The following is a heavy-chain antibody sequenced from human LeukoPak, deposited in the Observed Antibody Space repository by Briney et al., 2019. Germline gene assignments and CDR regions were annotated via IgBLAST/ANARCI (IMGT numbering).Heavy chain of an antibody. V-gene: IGHV3-15*01. D-gene: IGHD5-18*01. Sequence: GGSLRLSCAASGFTFSSYAMTWVRQAPGKGLEWVGRIRGKTDGGTTDYAAPVKGRFTISRDDSKNTLYLQMNSLRTEDTAVYYCTTEMDTAIYYWGQGTLVTVSS. J-gene: IGHJ4*02. CDR3: TTEMDTAIYY. CDR1: GFTFSSYA. CDR2: IRGKTDGGTT.